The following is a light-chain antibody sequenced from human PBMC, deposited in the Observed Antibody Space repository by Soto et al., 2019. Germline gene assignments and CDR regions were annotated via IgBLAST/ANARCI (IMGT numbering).Light chain of an antibody. Sequence: ALTQPPSASGSPGQSVTISCTGTRSDVGGYNYVSWYQQHPGKVPKLMVYEVHKRPSGVPDRFSGSKSGNTASLTVSGLQAEDEADYYCTSYAGGNNVFGTGTKLTVL. J-gene: IGLJ1*01. CDR3: TSYAGGNNV. V-gene: IGLV2-8*01. CDR2: EVH. CDR1: RSDVGGYNY.